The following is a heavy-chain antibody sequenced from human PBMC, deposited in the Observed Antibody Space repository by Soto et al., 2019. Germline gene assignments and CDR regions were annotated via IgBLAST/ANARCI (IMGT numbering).Heavy chain of an antibody. J-gene: IGHJ6*02. CDR3: ASGQQVILRYYYGLDV. CDR1: GFTVSTNY. D-gene: IGHD6-13*01. V-gene: IGHV3-53*02. Sequence: EVQLVETGGGLIQPGGSLRLSCAVSGFTVSTNYMSWVRQAPGKGLERVSVIYYDDGSTYYADSVKGRFSISRDSSRNSLYLQMYSLRAEDTAVYYCASGQQVILRYYYGLDVWGQGTTVTVSS. CDR2: IYYDDGST.